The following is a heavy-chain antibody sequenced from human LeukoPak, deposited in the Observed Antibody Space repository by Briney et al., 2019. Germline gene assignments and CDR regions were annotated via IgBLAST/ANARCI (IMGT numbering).Heavy chain of an antibody. CDR2: INPNSGGT. J-gene: IGHJ6*03. V-gene: IGHV1-2*02. CDR3: ARGGSYGWVYYYYYMDV. D-gene: IGHD1-26*01. Sequence: ASVKVSCKASGYTFTGYYMHWVRQAPGQGLERMVWINPNSGGTNYAQKFQGRVTMTRDTSISTAYMELSRLRSDDTAVYYCARGGSYGWVYYYYYMDVWGKGTTVTVSS. CDR1: GYTFTGYY.